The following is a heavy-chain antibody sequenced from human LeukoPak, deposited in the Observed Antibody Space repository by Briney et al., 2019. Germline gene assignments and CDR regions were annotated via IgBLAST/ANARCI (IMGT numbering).Heavy chain of an antibody. CDR2: VYYSGST. Sequence: SAETLSLTCTVSGGSISSYYWSWIRQPPGKGLEWIGYVYYSGSTNYNPSLKSRVTISVDTSKNQFSLKLSSVTAADTAVYYCARGGDCSGGSCYSGIDYWGQGTLVT. J-gene: IGHJ4*02. D-gene: IGHD2-15*01. CDR3: ARGGDCSGGSCYSGIDY. CDR1: GGSISSYY. V-gene: IGHV4-59*01.